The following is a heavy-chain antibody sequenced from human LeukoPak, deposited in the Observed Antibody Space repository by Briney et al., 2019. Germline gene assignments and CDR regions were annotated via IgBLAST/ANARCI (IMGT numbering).Heavy chain of an antibody. CDR3: ARPGVGSGRYGAFDI. D-gene: IGHD5-18*01. Sequence: SETLSLTCTVSGGSISSGGYYWSWIRQPPGKGLEWIGYIYHSGSTYYNPSLKSRVTISVDRSKNQFSLKLSSVTAADTAVYYCARPGVGSGRYGAFDIWGQGAMVTVSS. V-gene: IGHV4-30-2*01. J-gene: IGHJ3*02. CDR1: GGSISSGGYY. CDR2: IYHSGST.